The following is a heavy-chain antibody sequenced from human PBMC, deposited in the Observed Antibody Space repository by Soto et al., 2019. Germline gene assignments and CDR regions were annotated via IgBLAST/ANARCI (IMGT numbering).Heavy chain of an antibody. CDR1: GYTFTSYY. Sequence: QVQLVQSGAEVKNPGASVKVSCKASGYTFTSYYMHWVRQAPGQGLEWMGIINPSGGSTSYAQKFQGRVTMTRDTSTCTVYMELSSLRSEDTAVYYCAREGGLAALDYWGQGTLVTVSS. D-gene: IGHD6-25*01. V-gene: IGHV1-46*03. CDR3: AREGGLAALDY. CDR2: INPSGGST. J-gene: IGHJ4*02.